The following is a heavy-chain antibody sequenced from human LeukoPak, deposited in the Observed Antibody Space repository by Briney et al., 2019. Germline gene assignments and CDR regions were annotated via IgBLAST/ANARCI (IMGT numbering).Heavy chain of an antibody. J-gene: IGHJ3*02. CDR2: ISAYNGNT. CDR1: GYTFTSYG. V-gene: IGHV1-18*01. D-gene: IGHD5/OR15-5a*01. Sequence: EASVKVSCKASGYTFTSYGISWVRQAPGQGLEWMGWISAYNGNTNYAQKFQGRVTMTRDTSTSTVYMELSSLRSEDTAVYYCARGDHVRIYAESAFDIWGQGTMVTVSS. CDR3: ARGDHVRIYAESAFDI.